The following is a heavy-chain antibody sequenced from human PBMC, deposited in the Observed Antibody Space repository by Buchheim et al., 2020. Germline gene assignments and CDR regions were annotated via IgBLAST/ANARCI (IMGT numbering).Heavy chain of an antibody. CDR2: ISGSGGST. CDR3: AKTVVTAISAPHYPLYGMDV. V-gene: IGHV3-23*01. D-gene: IGHD2-21*02. CDR1: GFTFSSYA. Sequence: EVQLLESGGGLVQPGGSLRLSCAASGFTFSSYAMSWVRQAPGKGLEWVSAISGSGGSTYYADSVKGRFTISSDNSKNTLYLQMNSLRAEDTAVYYCAKTVVTAISAPHYPLYGMDVWGQGTT. J-gene: IGHJ6*02.